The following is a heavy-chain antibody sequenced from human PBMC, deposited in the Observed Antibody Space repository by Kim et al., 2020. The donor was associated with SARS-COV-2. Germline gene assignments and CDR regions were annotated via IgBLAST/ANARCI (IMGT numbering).Heavy chain of an antibody. J-gene: IGHJ4*02. CDR2: IIPIFGTA. D-gene: IGHD6-19*01. V-gene: IGHV1-69*13. CDR3: AQARAQILAYSSGWYFPGGDY. Sequence: SVKVSCKASGGTFSSYAISWVRQAPGQGLEWMGGIIPIFGTANYAQKFQGRVTITADESTSTAYMELSSLRSEDTAVYYCAQARAQILAYSSGWYFPGGDYWGQGTLVTVSS. CDR1: GGTFSSYA.